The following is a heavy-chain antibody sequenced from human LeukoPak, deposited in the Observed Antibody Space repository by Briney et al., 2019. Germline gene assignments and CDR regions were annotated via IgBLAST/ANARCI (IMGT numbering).Heavy chain of an antibody. Sequence: SGGSLRLSCAASGFAVSNNYMSWVRQAPGKGLEWVAVIYDGGHTDYADSVKGRFTISRDSSKNTLYLQMNSLRPEDTAEYYCARARCDTCGRSWGQGTLVTVSS. D-gene: IGHD2-15*01. CDR2: IYDGGHT. CDR1: GFAVSNNY. V-gene: IGHV3-66*02. CDR3: ARARCDTCGRS. J-gene: IGHJ5*02.